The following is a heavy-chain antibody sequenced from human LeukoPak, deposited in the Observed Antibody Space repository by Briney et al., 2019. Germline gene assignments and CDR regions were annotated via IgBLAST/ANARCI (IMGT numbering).Heavy chain of an antibody. CDR2: ISSSSSYI. D-gene: IGHD1-26*01. CDR3: ARDQVGADFAT. J-gene: IGHJ4*02. V-gene: IGHV3-21*01. Sequence: PGGSLRLSCAASGFTFSSYSMNWGLQGPAQGLQWVSSISSSSSYIYYADSVKGRFTISRDNAKNSLYLQMNSLRAEDTAVYYCARDQVGADFATWGQGTLVTVSS. CDR1: GFTFSSYS.